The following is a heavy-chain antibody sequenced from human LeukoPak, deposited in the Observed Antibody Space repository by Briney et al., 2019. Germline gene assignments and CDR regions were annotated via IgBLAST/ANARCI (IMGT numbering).Heavy chain of an antibody. D-gene: IGHD7-27*01. V-gene: IGHV1-2*02. CDR3: ARDRLGSPDAFDI. J-gene: IGHJ3*02. CDR2: INPNSGGT. CDR1: GYTFTGYY. Sequence: ASVKVFCKASGYTFTGYYMHWVRHAPGQGLEWMGWINPNSGGTNYAQKFQGRVTMTRDTSISTAYMELSRLRSDDTAVYYCARDRLGSPDAFDIWGQGTMVTVSS.